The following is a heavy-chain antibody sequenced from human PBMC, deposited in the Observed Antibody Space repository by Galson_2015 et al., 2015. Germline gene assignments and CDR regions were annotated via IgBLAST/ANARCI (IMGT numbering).Heavy chain of an antibody. CDR2: INPNSGGT. J-gene: IGHJ4*02. CDR1: GYTLTELS. CDR3: ARDMSYGDFNFDY. D-gene: IGHD4-17*01. Sequence: SVKVSCKVSGYTLTELSMHWVRQAPGQGLEWMGWINPNSGGTNYAQKFQGWVTMTRDTSISTAYMELSRLRSDDTAVYYCARDMSYGDFNFDYWGQGTLVTVSS. V-gene: IGHV1-2*04.